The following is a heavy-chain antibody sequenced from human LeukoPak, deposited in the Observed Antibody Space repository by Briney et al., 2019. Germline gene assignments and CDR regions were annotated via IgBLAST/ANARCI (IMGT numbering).Heavy chain of an antibody. Sequence: GESLKISCKGSGYGFTSYWIGWVRQIPGKGLEWMGIIYPGDSDAKYSPSFQGQVTMSVDKSITTAYLQWSSLKASDTAMYYCARTNWGALDYWGQGTLVTVSS. D-gene: IGHD7-27*01. J-gene: IGHJ4*02. CDR2: IYPGDSDA. CDR3: ARTNWGALDY. V-gene: IGHV5-51*01. CDR1: GYGFTSYW.